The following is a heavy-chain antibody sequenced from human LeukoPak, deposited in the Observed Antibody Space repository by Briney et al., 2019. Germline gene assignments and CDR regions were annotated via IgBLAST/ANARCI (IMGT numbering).Heavy chain of an antibody. CDR3: AKDKQGTNYYNYYMDV. Sequence: TGGSLRLSCAASGFTFSSYAMHWVRQAPGKGLEWVAVISYDGSNKYYADSVKGRFTISRDNAKNSLYLQMNSLRVEDTALYYCAKDKQGTNYYNYYMDVWGKGTTVTVSS. CDR1: GFTFSSYA. CDR2: ISYDGSNK. V-gene: IGHV3-30*04. D-gene: IGHD3-10*01. J-gene: IGHJ6*03.